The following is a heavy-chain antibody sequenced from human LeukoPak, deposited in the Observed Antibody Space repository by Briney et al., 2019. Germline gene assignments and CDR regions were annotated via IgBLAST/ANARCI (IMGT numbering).Heavy chain of an antibody. CDR1: GFRFGSYT. CDR2: ISVPGEVT. D-gene: IGHD3-10*01. Sequence: GGSLRLSCVGSGFRFGSYTMSWVRQAPGKGLEWVAGISVPGEVTHCAESVKGRFSISRDNSKNTLFLQMSSLRSEDTAVYYCAKHYASWGQGTQVTVSA. J-gene: IGHJ4*02. V-gene: IGHV3-23*01. CDR3: AKHYAS.